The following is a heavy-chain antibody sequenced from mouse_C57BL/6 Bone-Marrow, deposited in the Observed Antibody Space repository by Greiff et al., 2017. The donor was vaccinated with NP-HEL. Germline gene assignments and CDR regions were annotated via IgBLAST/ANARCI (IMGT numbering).Heavy chain of an antibody. Sequence: EVHLVESGGGLVKPGGSLKLSCAASGFTFSSYAMSWVRQTPEKRLEWVATISDGGSYTYYPDNVKGRFTISRDNAKNNLYLQMSHLKSEDTAMYYCARDGPRFAYWGQGTLVTVSA. CDR1: GFTFSSYA. CDR3: ARDGPRFAY. J-gene: IGHJ3*01. CDR2: ISDGGSYT. V-gene: IGHV5-4*01.